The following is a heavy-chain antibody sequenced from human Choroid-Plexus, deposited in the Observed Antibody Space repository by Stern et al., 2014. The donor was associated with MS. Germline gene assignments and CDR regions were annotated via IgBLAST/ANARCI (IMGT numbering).Heavy chain of an antibody. J-gene: IGHJ5*02. CDR2: VSYDGSNK. Sequence: VHLVESGGGVVQPGRPLRLSCVASGFTFGSCAMHWVRQAPGKGLEWVAGVSYDGSNKYYADSVKWRFTISRDNSQNTLYMQMSSRRPEDTAVYYCAKDRQYLTYFFDHWGQGSLVTVSS. CDR1: GFTFGSCA. V-gene: IGHV3-30*18. CDR3: AKDRQYLTYFFDH. D-gene: IGHD2/OR15-2a*01.